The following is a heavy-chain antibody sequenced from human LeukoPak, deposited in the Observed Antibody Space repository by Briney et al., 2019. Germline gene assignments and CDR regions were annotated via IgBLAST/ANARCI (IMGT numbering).Heavy chain of an antibody. V-gene: IGHV3-23*01. J-gene: IGHJ6*02. D-gene: IGHD2-2*01. CDR2: INVSGGST. CDR3: AKDWVCSRTSCHPYYYYFGMDV. CDR1: GSIFSSSA. Sequence: GGSLTLYRAASGSIFSSSAMHWVRQAPGKRMEWLSAINVSGGSTYYADFEKGWFTISRDNSKNTLYLQMNSLRAEETAVYYCAKDWVCSRTSCHPYYYYFGMDVWGQGTTVTVAS.